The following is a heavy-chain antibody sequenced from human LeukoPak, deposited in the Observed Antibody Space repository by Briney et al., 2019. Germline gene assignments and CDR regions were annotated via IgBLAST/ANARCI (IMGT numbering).Heavy chain of an antibody. J-gene: IGHJ4*02. CDR1: GFTFSSYA. D-gene: IGHD1-26*01. Sequence: PGGSLRLSCAASGFTFSSYAMSWVRQAPGKGLGWVSTISGGGVSTYYADSVKGRFAISRDNSKNTLYLQMNSLRAEDTAVYYCAKASRYSGTFPPDYWGQGTLVTVSS. V-gene: IGHV3-23*01. CDR2: ISGGGVST. CDR3: AKASRYSGTFPPDY.